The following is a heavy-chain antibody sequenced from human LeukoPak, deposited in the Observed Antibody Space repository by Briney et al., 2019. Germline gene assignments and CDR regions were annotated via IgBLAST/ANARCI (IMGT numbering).Heavy chain of an antibody. J-gene: IGHJ4*02. V-gene: IGHV3-30-3*01. CDR2: ISYDGSNK. CDR3: ARALRSLDY. D-gene: IGHD2-15*01. CDR1: GFTFSSYA. Sequence: GGSLRLSCAASGFTFSSYAMHWVRQAPGKGLEWVAVISYDGSNKYYADSVKGRFTISRDNSKNTLYLQMNSLRAEDTAVYYCARALRSLDYWGQGTLVTVSS.